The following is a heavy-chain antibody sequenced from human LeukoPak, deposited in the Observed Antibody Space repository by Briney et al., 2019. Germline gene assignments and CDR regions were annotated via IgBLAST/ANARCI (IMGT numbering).Heavy chain of an antibody. D-gene: IGHD3-3*01. CDR3: ARGRGHYDFWSGYSMDV. CDR1: GYTFTGYY. CDR2: MNPNSGNT. Sequence: ASVKVSCKASGYTFTGYYMHWVRQAPGHGLEWMGWMNPNSGNTGYAQKFQGRVTITRNTSISTAYMELSSLRSEDTTVYYYARGRGHYDFWSGYSMDVWGKGTTVTVSS. J-gene: IGHJ6*04. V-gene: IGHV1-8*03.